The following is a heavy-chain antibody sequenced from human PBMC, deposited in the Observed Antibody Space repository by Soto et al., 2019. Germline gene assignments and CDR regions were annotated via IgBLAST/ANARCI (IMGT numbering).Heavy chain of an antibody. J-gene: IGHJ4*02. Sequence: GGSLRLSCSASGSAFRGYSIHWVRQAPGKGLEWITLISYDEATTFYADSVKGRFTISRDDSKNVSYLQMDSLRREDTGVYFCASQMYFFDSSGYFPPPIWGQGTQVTVSS. CDR3: ASQMYFFDSSGYFPPPI. V-gene: IGHV3-30-3*01. CDR1: GSAFRGYS. CDR2: ISYDEATT. D-gene: IGHD3-22*01.